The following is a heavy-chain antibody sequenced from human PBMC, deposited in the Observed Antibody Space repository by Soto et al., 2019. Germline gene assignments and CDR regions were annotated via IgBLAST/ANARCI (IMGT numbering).Heavy chain of an antibody. CDR1: GGSISSYY. CDR2: IYYSGST. Sequence: PSETLSLTCTVSGGSISSYYWSWIRQPPGKGLEWIGYIYYSGSTNYNPSLKSRVTISVGTSKNQFSLKLSSVTAADTAVYYCARSIDDMIATAGAFDIWGQGTMVTVSS. J-gene: IGHJ3*02. CDR3: ARSIDDMIATAGAFDI. V-gene: IGHV4-59*01. D-gene: IGHD6-13*01.